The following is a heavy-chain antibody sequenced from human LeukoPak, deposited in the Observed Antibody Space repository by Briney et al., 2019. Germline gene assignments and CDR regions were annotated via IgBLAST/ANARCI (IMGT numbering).Heavy chain of an antibody. J-gene: IGHJ6*02. D-gene: IGHD4-17*01. Sequence: KPSETLSLTCTVSGGSISYYCWSWTRQSPGKGREWMGYIYYSGTTNYNPSLKSRLTISVDTSKNQFSLQLRSVTAADTAAYYCAREDPQTTVPEGMDVWGQGTTVTVSS. CDR1: GGSISYYC. CDR2: IYYSGTT. V-gene: IGHV4-59*13. CDR3: AREDPQTTVPEGMDV.